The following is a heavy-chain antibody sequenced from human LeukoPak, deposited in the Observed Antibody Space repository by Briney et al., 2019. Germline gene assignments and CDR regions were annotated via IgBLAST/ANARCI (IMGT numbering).Heavy chain of an antibody. CDR2: IYYSGST. J-gene: IGHJ4*02. CDR3: ARSIAAAGTQFYY. CDR1: GGSISSYY. V-gene: IGHV4-59*08. Sequence: SETLSLTCTVSGGSISSYYWSWIRQPPGKGLEWIGYIYYSGSTNYNPSLKSRVTISVDTSKNQFSLKLSSVTAADTAVYYCARSIAAAGTQFYYWGQGTQVTVSS. D-gene: IGHD6-13*01.